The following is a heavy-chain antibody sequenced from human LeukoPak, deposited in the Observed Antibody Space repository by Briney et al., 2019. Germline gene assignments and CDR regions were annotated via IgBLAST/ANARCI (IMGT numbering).Heavy chain of an antibody. CDR1: GFTFSNYW. Sequence: PGGSLRLSCEGSGFTFSNYWMTWVRQAPEKGLEWVANIKPDGSKKHYADSVEGRFTISRDNAKNSLYLQMNSLRVEDTAVYYCARDLDTYVVLTAYDTFDIWGQGTMVTVSS. CDR2: IKPDGSKK. V-gene: IGHV3-7*01. J-gene: IGHJ3*02. CDR3: ARDLDTYVVLTAYDTFDI. D-gene: IGHD2-21*02.